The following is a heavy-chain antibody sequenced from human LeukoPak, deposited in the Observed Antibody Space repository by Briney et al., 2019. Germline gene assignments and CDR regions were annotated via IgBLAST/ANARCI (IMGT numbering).Heavy chain of an antibody. CDR1: GITLSNYG. V-gene: IGHV3-23*01. CDR2: LSGGGGGT. Sequence: GGSLRLSCAVSGITLSNYGMSWVRQAPGKGLEWVAGLSGGGGGTTYADSVKGRFTISRDSAKNTLFLQMNSLRAEDTAVYFCAKRGVVIRVILVGFHKEAYYFDSWGRGALVTVSS. D-gene: IGHD3-22*01. CDR3: AKRGVVIRVILVGFHKEAYYFDS. J-gene: IGHJ4*02.